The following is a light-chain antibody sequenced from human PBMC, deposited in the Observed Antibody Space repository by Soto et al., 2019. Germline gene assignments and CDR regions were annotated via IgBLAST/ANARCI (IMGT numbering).Light chain of an antibody. CDR3: QAFDKSLSASGV. CDR1: SSHIGATYD. J-gene: IGLJ3*02. V-gene: IGLV1-40*01. Sequence: QSVLTQPPSVSGAPGQRVTISCAGSSSHIGATYDIHWYQQLPGAAPRLLIYGNSNRPSGVPDRFAGSKSGTLASLAIIGLRVEDEGIYYCQAFDKSLSASGVFGGGTKVTVL. CDR2: GNS.